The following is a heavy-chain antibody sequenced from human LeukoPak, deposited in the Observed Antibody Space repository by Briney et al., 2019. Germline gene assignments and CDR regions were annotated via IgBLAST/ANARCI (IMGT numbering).Heavy chain of an antibody. D-gene: IGHD1-26*01. CDR2: IGTAGDT. Sequence: GGSLRLSCAASGFTFSSYDMHWVRQATGKGLEWVSAIGTAGDTYYPGSVKGRFTISRENAKNSLYLQMNSLRAGDTAVYYCARGGLGATTFAFDIWGQGTMVTVSS. V-gene: IGHV3-13*01. J-gene: IGHJ3*02. CDR3: ARGGLGATTFAFDI. CDR1: GFTFSSYD.